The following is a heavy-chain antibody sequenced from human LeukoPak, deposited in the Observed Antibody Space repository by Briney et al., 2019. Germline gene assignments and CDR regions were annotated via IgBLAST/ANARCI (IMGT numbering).Heavy chain of an antibody. CDR2: ISHSGSA. Sequence: PSQTLSLTCTASGGSIISGGYGWSWIRQPPGKGLEWIGYISHSGSAYYNPSLRSRVTVSVDRSKDQFSLKLTSVTAADTAVYYCATRPHCSSASCPNFVDYWGQGTLVTVSS. CDR1: GGSIISGGYG. J-gene: IGHJ4*02. D-gene: IGHD2-2*01. CDR3: ATRPHCSSASCPNFVDY. V-gene: IGHV4-30-2*01.